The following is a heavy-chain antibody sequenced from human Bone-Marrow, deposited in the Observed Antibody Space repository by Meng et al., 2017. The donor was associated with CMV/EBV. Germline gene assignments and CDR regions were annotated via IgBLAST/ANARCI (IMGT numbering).Heavy chain of an antibody. V-gene: IGHV3-48*03. J-gene: IGHJ4*02. CDR3: ARDGGVLGIFDY. Sequence: SCATSGFTLSSYEMIWVRRAPGKGLEWVSFISSSGSTKYYAVSVRGRFTISRDNAKNSLYLQMNSLRAEDTAVYYCARDGGVLGIFDYWGQGTLVTVSS. CDR2: ISSSGSTK. CDR1: GFTLSSYE. D-gene: IGHD2-15*01.